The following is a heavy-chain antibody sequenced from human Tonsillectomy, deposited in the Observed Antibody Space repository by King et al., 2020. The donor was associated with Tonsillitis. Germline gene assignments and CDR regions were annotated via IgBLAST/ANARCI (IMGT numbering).Heavy chain of an antibody. D-gene: IGHD3-10*01. Sequence: QLQESGPGLVKPSETLSLTCTVSGGSISSSSYYWGWIRQPPGKGLVWIGSIYYSGSTYYNPSLKSRVTISVDTSKNQFSLKLSSVTAADTAVYYCARHVHYYGSGSLNWFDPWGQGTLVTVSS. J-gene: IGHJ5*02. V-gene: IGHV4-39*01. CDR1: GGSISSSSYY. CDR2: IYYSGST. CDR3: ARHVHYYGSGSLNWFDP.